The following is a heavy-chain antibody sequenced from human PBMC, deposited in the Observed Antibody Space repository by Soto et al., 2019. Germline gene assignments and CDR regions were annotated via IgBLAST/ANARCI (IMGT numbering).Heavy chain of an antibody. D-gene: IGHD6-19*01. J-gene: IGHJ3*02. Sequence: PRGSLKRYCVDSVCSFSSYAMSWFRQAPGKGLEWVSAISGSGGSTYYADSVKGRFTISRDNSKNTLYLQMNSLRAEDTAVYYCAKLEQWLVRDSHDAFDIWGQGTMVIVSS. CDR1: VCSFSSYA. CDR3: AKLEQWLVRDSHDAFDI. CDR2: ISGSGGST. V-gene: IGHV3-23*01.